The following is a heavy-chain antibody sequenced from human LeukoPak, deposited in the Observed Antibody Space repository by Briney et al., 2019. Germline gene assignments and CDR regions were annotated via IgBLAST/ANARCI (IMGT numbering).Heavy chain of an antibody. Sequence: PGRSLRLSCAASGFTFSSYAMHWVRQAPGKGLEWVANIKQDGSEKNYVDSVKGRFIITRDNTRNSLFLQMYSLRAEDTAVYFCAREDGYCSGGNCYSYFDSWGQGTLVTVSS. V-gene: IGHV3-7*01. CDR1: GFTFSSYA. D-gene: IGHD2-15*01. J-gene: IGHJ4*02. CDR3: AREDGYCSGGNCYSYFDS. CDR2: IKQDGSEK.